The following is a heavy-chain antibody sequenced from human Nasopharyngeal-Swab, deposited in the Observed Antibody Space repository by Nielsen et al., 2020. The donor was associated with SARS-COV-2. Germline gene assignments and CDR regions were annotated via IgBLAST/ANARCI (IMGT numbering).Heavy chain of an antibody. CDR1: GFTFRSYA. D-gene: IGHD5-12*01. V-gene: IGHV3-23*01. CDR3: AKEGNLSGNDPYYFDY. Sequence: GEYLKISCAASGFTFRSYAMSWGRQAPGKGLEWVSAISDSGGNTYYADSVKGRFTISRDTPKNTLYLQMNSLRAEDTAVYYCAKEGNLSGNDPYYFDYWGQGTLVTVSS. J-gene: IGHJ4*02. CDR2: ISDSGGNT.